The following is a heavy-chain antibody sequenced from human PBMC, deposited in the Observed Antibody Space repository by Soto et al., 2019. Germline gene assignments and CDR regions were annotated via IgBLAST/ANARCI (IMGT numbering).Heavy chain of an antibody. D-gene: IGHD6-19*01. J-gene: IGHJ4*02. CDR1: GGSISGSY. CDR2: VYYTGST. Sequence: NPSETLSLTCSVSGGSISGSYWSWIRQSPGKGLEWLGYVYYTGSTNYSPSLRSRVSISVDTSKNEFSLRLSSVTAADTAVYFCARSVAVPGAHIDYWGQGTQVTVPQ. V-gene: IGHV4-59*01. CDR3: ARSVAVPGAHIDY.